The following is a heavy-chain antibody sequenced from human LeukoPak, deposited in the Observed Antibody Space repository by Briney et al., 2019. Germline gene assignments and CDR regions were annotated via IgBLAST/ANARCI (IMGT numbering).Heavy chain of an antibody. CDR2: INHSGST. CDR3: ASKMRVTATQADHYFDY. Sequence: PSETLSLTCAVYGGSFSGYYWSWIRQPPGKGLEWIGEINHSGSTNYNPSLKSRVTISVDTSKNQFSLKLSSVTAADTAVYYCASKMRVTATQADHYFDYWGQGTLVTVSS. D-gene: IGHD2-21*02. J-gene: IGHJ4*02. V-gene: IGHV4-34*01. CDR1: GGSFSGYY.